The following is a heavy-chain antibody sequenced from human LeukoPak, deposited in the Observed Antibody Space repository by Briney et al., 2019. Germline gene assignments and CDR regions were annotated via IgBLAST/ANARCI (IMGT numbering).Heavy chain of an antibody. Sequence: GGSLRLSCAASGFTFSSYAMSWVRQAPGKGLEWVSAISGSGGSTYYADSVKGRFTISRDNSKNTLYLQMNSLRAEDTAVYYCANRPLTDILTGYSPFEYWGQGTPVTVYS. D-gene: IGHD3-9*01. J-gene: IGHJ4*02. CDR2: ISGSGGST. V-gene: IGHV3-23*01. CDR1: GFTFSSYA. CDR3: ANRPLTDILTGYSPFEY.